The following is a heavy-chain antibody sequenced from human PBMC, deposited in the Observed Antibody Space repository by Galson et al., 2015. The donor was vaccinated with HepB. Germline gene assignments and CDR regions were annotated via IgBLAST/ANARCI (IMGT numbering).Heavy chain of an antibody. CDR1: GFTFSSYS. CDR3: ARDPDIDAEWLLFRAPYGMDV. Sequence: SLRLSCAASGFTFSSYSMNWVRQAPGKGLEWVAVIWYDGSNKYYADSVKGRFTISRDNSKNTLYLQMNSLRAEDTAVYYCARDPDIDAEWLLFRAPYGMDVWGQGTTVTVSS. D-gene: IGHD3-3*01. CDR2: IWYDGSNK. V-gene: IGHV3-33*08. J-gene: IGHJ6*02.